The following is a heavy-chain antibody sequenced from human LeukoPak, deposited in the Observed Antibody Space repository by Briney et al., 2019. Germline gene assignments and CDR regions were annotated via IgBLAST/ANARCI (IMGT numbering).Heavy chain of an antibody. D-gene: IGHD3-10*01. V-gene: IGHV4-30-4*01. CDR3: AREAPFDLYYGSGSRPPYYFDY. Sequence: SETLSLTCTVSGGSISSGDYYWSWIRQPPGKGLEWIGYIYYSGSTYYNPSLKSRVTISVDTSKNQFSLKLSSVTAADTAVYYCAREAPFDLYYGSGSRPPYYFDYWGQGTLVTVSS. J-gene: IGHJ4*02. CDR2: IYYSGST. CDR1: GGSISSGDYY.